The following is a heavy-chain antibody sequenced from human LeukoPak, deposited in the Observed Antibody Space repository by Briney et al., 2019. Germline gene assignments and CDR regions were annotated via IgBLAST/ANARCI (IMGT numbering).Heavy chain of an antibody. CDR2: ISYDGSNK. D-gene: IGHD4-17*01. CDR3: ARGFYGDYVSYDY. J-gene: IGHJ4*02. V-gene: IGHV3-30-3*01. CDR1: GFTFSSYA. Sequence: GRSLRLSCAASGFTFSSYAMHWVRQAPGKGLEWVAVISYDGSNKYYADSVKGRFTISRDNSKNTLYLQMYSLRAEDTAVYYCARGFYGDYVSYDYWGQGTLVTVSS.